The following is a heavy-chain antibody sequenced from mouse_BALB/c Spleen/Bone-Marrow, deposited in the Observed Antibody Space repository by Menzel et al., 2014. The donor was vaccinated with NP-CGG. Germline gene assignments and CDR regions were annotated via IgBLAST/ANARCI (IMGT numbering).Heavy chain of an antibody. CDR1: DSEVFPIAY. V-gene: IGHV15-2*02. Sequence: QVQLKESGSELRSPGSSVKLSCKDFDSEVFPIAYMSWVRQKPGHGFEWIGDILPSIGRTIYGEEFEDKATLDADTVSNTAYLGLNSLTSEDSAIYYCVRRRYDVPYWYFDVWGAGTTATVSS. J-gene: IGHJ1*01. CDR3: VRRRYDVPYWYFDV. CDR2: ILPSIGRT. D-gene: IGHD2-14*01.